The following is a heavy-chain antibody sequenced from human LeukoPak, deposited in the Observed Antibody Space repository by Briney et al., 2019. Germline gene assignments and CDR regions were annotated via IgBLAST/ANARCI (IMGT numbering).Heavy chain of an antibody. J-gene: IGHJ3*02. Sequence: GRSLRLSCAASGFTFSNSAMYRGRQPPGKGLEWVAVISYDGSSKFYADSVKGRFTISRDNSKNTLYLQMNSLRAEDTALYYCARDLYSSVWFGGLDIWGQGTMVTVSS. CDR2: ISYDGSSK. CDR1: GFTFSNSA. V-gene: IGHV3-30-3*01. CDR3: ARDLYSSVWFGGLDI. D-gene: IGHD6-19*01.